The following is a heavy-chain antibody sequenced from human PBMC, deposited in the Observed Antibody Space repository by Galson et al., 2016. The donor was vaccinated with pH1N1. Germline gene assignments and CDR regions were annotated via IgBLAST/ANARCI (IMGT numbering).Heavy chain of an antibody. D-gene: IGHD2/OR15-2a*01. Sequence: TLSLTCTVSGGSINNGAYYWSWIRQHPGKGLEWIGYIHNSGTTNYNPSLKSRVTISLETPKNQFSLKLRSVTAADTAIYYCARGDSTSWFGYYYGLGVWGQGTTVTVSS. V-gene: IGHV4-31*03. J-gene: IGHJ6*02. CDR3: ARGDSTSWFGYYYGLGV. CDR2: IHNSGTT. CDR1: GGSINNGAYY.